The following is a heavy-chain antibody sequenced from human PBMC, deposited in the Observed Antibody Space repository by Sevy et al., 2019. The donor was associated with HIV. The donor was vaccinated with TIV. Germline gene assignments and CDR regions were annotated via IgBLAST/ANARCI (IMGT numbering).Heavy chain of an antibody. V-gene: IGHV3-30*02. CDR3: AKDDSSGNYLLHFDY. CDR2: TRFDGNKR. CDR1: GFTFSKYG. D-gene: IGHD3-22*01. Sequence: GGSLRLSCVASGFTFSKYGMHWVRQAPGKGVEWVAFTRFDGNKRHYINSVEGRFTISRDNSNNTLFLQMKRLRPEDTAVYFCAKDDSSGNYLLHFDYWGQGTLVTVSS. J-gene: IGHJ4*02.